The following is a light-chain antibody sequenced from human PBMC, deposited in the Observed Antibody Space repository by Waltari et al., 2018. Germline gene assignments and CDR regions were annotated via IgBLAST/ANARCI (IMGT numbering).Light chain of an antibody. CDR2: GAS. CDR3: QQYNNWPLT. V-gene: IGKV3-15*01. Sequence: EIVMTQSPATLSVSPGERATISCRASQSVSSNLAWYQQKPGQAPRHLIYGASTRATGIPARFSGSGSGTEFTLTISSLQSEDFAVYYCQQYNNWPLTFGPGTKVDIK. CDR1: QSVSSN. J-gene: IGKJ3*01.